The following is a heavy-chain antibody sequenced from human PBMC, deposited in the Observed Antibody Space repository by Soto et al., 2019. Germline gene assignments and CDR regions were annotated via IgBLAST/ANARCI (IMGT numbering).Heavy chain of an antibody. CDR2: TYYKSKWYY. V-gene: IGHV6-1*01. J-gene: IGHJ5*02. Sequence: PSQTLSLTCAISGDSVSGNGVAWNWIRQSPSRGLEWLGRTYYKSKWYYNYAASVKSRITIRPDTSKNQFSLQLNSVSPEDTAVYYCAKAGLTSGTLWFGPWGQGTLVTVS. CDR3: AKAGLTSGTLWFGP. D-gene: IGHD2-15*01. CDR1: GDSVSGNGVA.